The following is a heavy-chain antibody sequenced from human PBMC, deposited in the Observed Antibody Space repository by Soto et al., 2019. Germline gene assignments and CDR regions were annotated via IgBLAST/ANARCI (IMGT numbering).Heavy chain of an antibody. V-gene: IGHV4-59*08. Sequence: SETLSLTCTVSGGSISSYYWSWIRQPPGKGLEWIGYIYYSGSTNYNPSLKSRVTISVDTSKNQFSLKLSSVTAADTAVYYCARWGVSSTSCYAMGACYYYYMDVWGKGTTVTVSS. CDR3: ARWGVSSTSCYAMGACYYYYMDV. CDR1: GGSISSYY. D-gene: IGHD2-2*01. J-gene: IGHJ6*03. CDR2: IYYSGST.